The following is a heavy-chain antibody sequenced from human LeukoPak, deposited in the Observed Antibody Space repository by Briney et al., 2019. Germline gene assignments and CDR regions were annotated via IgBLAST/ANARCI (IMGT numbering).Heavy chain of an antibody. Sequence: SETLSLTCAVYGGSFSGYYWSWIRQPPGKGLEWIGEINHSGSTNYNPSLKSRVTISVDTSKNQFSLKLSSVTAADTAVYYCARQKSARYYYDSSGYGNWLDPWGQGTLVTVSS. J-gene: IGHJ5*02. CDR3: ARQKSARYYYDSSGYGNWLDP. CDR1: GGSFSGYY. V-gene: IGHV4-34*01. D-gene: IGHD3-22*01. CDR2: INHSGST.